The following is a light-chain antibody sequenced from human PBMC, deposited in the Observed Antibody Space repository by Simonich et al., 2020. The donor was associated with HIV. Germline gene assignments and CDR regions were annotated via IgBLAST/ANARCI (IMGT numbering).Light chain of an antibody. CDR1: QSISTN. J-gene: IGKJ2*01. CDR3: QQYDSWPYT. V-gene: IGKV3-15*01. CDR2: DAS. Sequence: EIVMTQSPATLSVSPGERATLSCRASQSISTNLACYQQKPGQATRLLMYDASTRATGIPARFTGSGSGTEFTLTINSMQSEDIAIFHCQQYDSWPYTFGQGTKLEIK.